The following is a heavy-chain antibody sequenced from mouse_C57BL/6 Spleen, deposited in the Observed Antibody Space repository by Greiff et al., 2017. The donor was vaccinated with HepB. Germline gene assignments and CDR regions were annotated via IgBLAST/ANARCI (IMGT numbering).Heavy chain of an antibody. Sequence: EVKLQESGPGLVKPSQSLSLTCSVTGYSITSGYYWNWIRQFPGNKLEWMGYISYDGSNNYNPSLKNRISITRDTSTNQFFLKLNSVTTEDTATYYCARGTPRYFDVWGTGTTVTVSS. D-gene: IGHD2-14*01. CDR3: ARGTPRYFDV. CDR1: GYSITSGYY. CDR2: ISYDGSN. J-gene: IGHJ1*03. V-gene: IGHV3-6*01.